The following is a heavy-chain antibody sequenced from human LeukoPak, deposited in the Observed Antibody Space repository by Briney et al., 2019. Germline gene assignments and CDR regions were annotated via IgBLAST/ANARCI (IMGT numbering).Heavy chain of an antibody. V-gene: IGHV1-69*05. CDR3: ARGTLGYWFDP. CDR1: GGTFSSYA. Sequence: ASVKVSCKASGGTFSSYAISWVRQAPGQGLEWMGRIIPIFGTANYAQKFQGRVTITTDESTSTAYMELSSLRSKDTAVYYCARGTLGYWFDPWGQGTLVTVSS. D-gene: IGHD1-1*01. CDR2: IIPIFGTA. J-gene: IGHJ5*02.